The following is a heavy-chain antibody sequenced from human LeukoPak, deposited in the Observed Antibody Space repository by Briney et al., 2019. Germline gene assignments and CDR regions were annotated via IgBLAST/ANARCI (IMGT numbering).Heavy chain of an antibody. Sequence: GESLKISCEVSGHRFTNHWIGWVRQMPGKGLEWMGIINLGDSDTKYSPSFQGQVTISLDKSISTAYLQWRSLKASDTAMYYCARCIYGSGSYPSFDYWGQGTLVTVSS. V-gene: IGHV5-51*01. J-gene: IGHJ4*02. CDR3: ARCIYGSGSYPSFDY. CDR1: GHRFTNHW. D-gene: IGHD3-10*01. CDR2: INLGDSDT.